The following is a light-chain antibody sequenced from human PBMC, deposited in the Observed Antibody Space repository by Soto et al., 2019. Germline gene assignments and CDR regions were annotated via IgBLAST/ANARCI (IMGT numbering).Light chain of an antibody. V-gene: IGKV3-15*01. CDR3: QQYNNWPPLT. Sequence: EIVLTQSPATLSVSPGETVTLFCRASQSISSSLAWYQQKPGRAPRLLISGASTRATDVPARFSGSGSGTEFTLTISSLQSEDFAVYRCQQYNNWPPLTFGGGTKV. J-gene: IGKJ4*01. CDR2: GAS. CDR1: QSISSS.